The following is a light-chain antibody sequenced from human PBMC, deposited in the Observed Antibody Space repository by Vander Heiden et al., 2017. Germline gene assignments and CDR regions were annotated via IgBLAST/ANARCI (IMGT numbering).Light chain of an antibody. CDR3: KQGVSSPLT. CDR2: KVS. Sequence: PLHSLPVTLCQSASISCRSSRSLVYSYGNTYLDWFQQRPGQSPRRLIYKVSNRDSGIPDRFSGSGSSTDFTLKISRVEAEDVAVYYCKQGVSSPLTFGGGTKVEIK. J-gene: IGKJ4*01. CDR1: RSLVYSYGNTY. V-gene: IGKV2-30*01.